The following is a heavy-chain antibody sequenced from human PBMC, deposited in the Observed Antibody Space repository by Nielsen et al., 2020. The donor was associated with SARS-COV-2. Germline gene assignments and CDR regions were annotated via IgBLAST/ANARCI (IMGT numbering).Heavy chain of an antibody. CDR2: INHSGST. CDR1: GGSFSGYY. J-gene: IGHJ6*02. V-gene: IGHV4-34*01. Sequence: SETLSLTCAVYGGSFSGYYWSWIRQPPGKGLEWIGEINHSGSTNYNPSLKSRVTISVDTSKNQFSLKLSSVTAADTAVYYCARVKMDCSSTSCYKPSYYYYGMDVWGQGTTVTVSS. D-gene: IGHD2-2*01. CDR3: ARVKMDCSSTSCYKPSYYYYGMDV.